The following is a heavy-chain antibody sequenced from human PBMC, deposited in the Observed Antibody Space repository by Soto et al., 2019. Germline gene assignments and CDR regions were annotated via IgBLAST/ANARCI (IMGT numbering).Heavy chain of an antibody. J-gene: IGHJ4*02. CDR3: ARAGGGIAAAGTFDY. CDR2: IIPIFGTA. D-gene: IGHD6-13*01. CDR1: GGTFSSYA. V-gene: IGHV1-69*06. Sequence: QVQLVQSGAEVKKPGSSVKVSCKASGGTFSSYAISWVRQAPGQGLEWMGGIIPIFGTANYAQKFQGRVTITADKSPSTAYMGLSSLRSEDTAVYYCARAGGGIAAAGTFDYWGQGTLVTVSS.